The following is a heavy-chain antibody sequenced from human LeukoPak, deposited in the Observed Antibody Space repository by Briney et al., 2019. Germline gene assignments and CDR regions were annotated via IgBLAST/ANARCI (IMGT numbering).Heavy chain of an antibody. CDR3: ARSIRDRPGYSSSWYVGEYFDY. V-gene: IGHV3-64*01. CDR1: GFTFSSYA. CDR2: ISSNGGST. Sequence: PGGSLRLSCAASGFTFSSYAMHWVRQAPGKGLEYVSAISSNGGSTYYANSVKGRFTISRDNSKNTLYLQMGSLRAEDMAVYYCARSIRDRPGYSSSWYVGEYFDYWGQGTLVTVSS. J-gene: IGHJ4*02. D-gene: IGHD6-13*01.